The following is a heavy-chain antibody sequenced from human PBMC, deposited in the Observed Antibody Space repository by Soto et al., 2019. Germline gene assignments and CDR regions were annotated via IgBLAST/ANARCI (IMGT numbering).Heavy chain of an antibody. V-gene: IGHV3-30-3*01. D-gene: IGHD1-26*01. Sequence: QVQLVESGGGVVQPGRSLRLSCAASGFTFSSYAMHWVRQAPGKGLEWVAVISYDGSNKYYADSVKGRFTISRDNSKNTLYLQMNSLRAEDTAVYYCARGLPWPLRIGIIDYWGQGTLVTVSS. CDR2: ISYDGSNK. CDR3: ARGLPWPLRIGIIDY. J-gene: IGHJ4*02. CDR1: GFTFSSYA.